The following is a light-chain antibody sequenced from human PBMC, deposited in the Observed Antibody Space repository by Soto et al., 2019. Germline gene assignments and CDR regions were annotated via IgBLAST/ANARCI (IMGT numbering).Light chain of an antibody. J-gene: IGKJ1*01. CDR3: QQSYSTPRT. Sequence: DIQMTQSPFSLSASVGDRVTITCRASQSINSYLNWYQQKPGKAPKLLIYAASSLQSGVPSRFGGSGSGTDFTLTISSLQPEDFATYYCQQSYSTPRTFGQGNKVEIK. CDR1: QSINSY. V-gene: IGKV1-39*01. CDR2: AAS.